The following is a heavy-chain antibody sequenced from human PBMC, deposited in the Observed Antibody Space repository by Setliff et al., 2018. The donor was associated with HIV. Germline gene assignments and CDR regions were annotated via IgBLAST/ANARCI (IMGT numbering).Heavy chain of an antibody. Sequence: ASVKVSCKASGYTFTGYHLHWVRQAPGRGLEWMGRINSSSGGTNYALKFQGRVTMTRDTSISTAYMELRRPRSDDTAVYYCARDEANYDFWSGSVEYFQHWGQGTLVTVSS. CDR2: INSSSGGT. CDR1: GYTFTGYH. V-gene: IGHV1-2*06. J-gene: IGHJ1*01. CDR3: ARDEANYDFWSGSVEYFQH. D-gene: IGHD3-3*01.